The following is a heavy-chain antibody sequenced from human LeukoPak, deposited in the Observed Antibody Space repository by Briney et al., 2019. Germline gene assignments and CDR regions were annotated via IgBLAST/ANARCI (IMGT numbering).Heavy chain of an antibody. J-gene: IGHJ4*02. Sequence: PGGSLRLSCAASGFTFSSYDMSWVRQAPGKGLEWVSAISAGGGSTYYADSVKGRFTIARDNSKNTLYLQMNSLRAEDTAVYYCANLAYCGGDCPRPPFDYWGQGTLVTVSS. CDR3: ANLAYCGGDCPRPPFDY. CDR2: ISAGGGST. CDR1: GFTFSSYD. V-gene: IGHV3-23*01. D-gene: IGHD2-21*02.